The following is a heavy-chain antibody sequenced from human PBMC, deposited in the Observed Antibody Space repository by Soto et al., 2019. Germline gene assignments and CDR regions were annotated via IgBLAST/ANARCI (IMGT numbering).Heavy chain of an antibody. CDR2: FYYSGNT. CDR1: GASITSYY. V-gene: IGHV4-59*01. J-gene: IGHJ5*02. Sequence: PSETLSLTCTVSGASITSYYWSWIRQPPGKGLEWIGYFYYSGNTNYNPSLKSRVTISAYTSKNQFSLKLSSVTAADTAVYYCARDTSSWDPWGQGTLVTVSS. CDR3: ARDTSSWDP. D-gene: IGHD6-13*01.